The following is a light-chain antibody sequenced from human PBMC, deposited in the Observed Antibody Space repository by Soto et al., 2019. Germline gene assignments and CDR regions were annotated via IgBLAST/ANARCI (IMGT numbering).Light chain of an antibody. Sequence: DTKITQSPSTLSASVGDRVTIPCRASQSISSWLAWYQQKPGKAPKLLIYKASSLESGVPSRFSGSGSGTEFTLTISSLQPDDFATYYCQQYNSYSRTFGQGAKVDIK. CDR1: QSISSW. CDR3: QQYNSYSRT. CDR2: KAS. J-gene: IGKJ1*01. V-gene: IGKV1-5*03.